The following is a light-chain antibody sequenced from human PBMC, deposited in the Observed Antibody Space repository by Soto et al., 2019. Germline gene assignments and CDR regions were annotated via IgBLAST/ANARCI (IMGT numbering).Light chain of an antibody. Sequence: IQVTQSPSSLSASVGDRVTITCRASQTIGSHLIWYQQKPGTAPKLLIYSASSLHGGVPSRFSGFGSGTDFTLTISTLRPEDFATYYCLQTHSLPVAFGGGTKV. CDR1: QTIGSH. V-gene: IGKV1-39*01. CDR2: SAS. CDR3: LQTHSLPVA. J-gene: IGKJ4*01.